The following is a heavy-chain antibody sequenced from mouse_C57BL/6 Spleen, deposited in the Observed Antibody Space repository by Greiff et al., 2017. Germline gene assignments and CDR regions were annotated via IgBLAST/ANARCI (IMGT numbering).Heavy chain of an antibody. Sequence: EVKLLESGGDLVKPGGSLKLSCAASGFTFSSYGMSWVRQTPDKRLEWVATISSGGSYTYYPDSVKGRVTISRDNAKNTLYLQMSSLKSEDTAMYYCARELGDYWGQGTTLTVSS. J-gene: IGHJ2*01. CDR1: GFTFSSYG. V-gene: IGHV5-6*01. CDR3: ARELGDY. CDR2: ISSGGSYT. D-gene: IGHD4-1*01.